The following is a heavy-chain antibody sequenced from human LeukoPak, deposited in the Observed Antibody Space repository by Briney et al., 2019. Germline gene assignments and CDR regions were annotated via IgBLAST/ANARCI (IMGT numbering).Heavy chain of an antibody. CDR1: GGSISSYY. J-gene: IGHJ6*03. CDR2: IYTSWST. Sequence: SETLSLTCTVSGGSISSYYWSWIRQPAGKGLEWIGRIYTSWSTNYNPSLKSRVTMSVDTSKNQFSLRLSPVTAADTAVCYCARDYSGWTRYDMDVWGTGTAVTVSS. V-gene: IGHV4-4*07. CDR3: ARDYSGWTRYDMDV. D-gene: IGHD6-19*01.